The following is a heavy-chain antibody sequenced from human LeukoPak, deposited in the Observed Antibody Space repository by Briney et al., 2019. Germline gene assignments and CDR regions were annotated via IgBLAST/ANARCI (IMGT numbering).Heavy chain of an antibody. CDR2: IYTSGST. V-gene: IGHV4-4*07. D-gene: IGHD3-9*01. CDR3: ARSGDILTGSWVVLGTDWFDP. CDR1: GGSISSYY. Sequence: PSETLSLTCTVAGGSISSYYWSWIRQPAGKGLEWIGRIYTSGSTNYNPSLKSRVTTSVDTSKNQFSLKLNSVTAADTAVYYCARSGDILTGSWVVLGTDWFDPWGQGTLVTVSS. J-gene: IGHJ5*02.